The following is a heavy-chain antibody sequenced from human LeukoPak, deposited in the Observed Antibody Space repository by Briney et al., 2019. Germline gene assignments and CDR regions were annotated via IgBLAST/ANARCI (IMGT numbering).Heavy chain of an antibody. CDR2: ISWNSDNI. CDR3: AKDNSGTYGAFDY. J-gene: IGHJ4*02. V-gene: IGHV3-9*03. Sequence: GGSLRLSCTASGFTFDDYAMHWVRQVPGKGLEWVSGISWNSDNIDYADSVKGRFTISRDNAKNSLYLQMNSLRAEDMALYYCAKDNSGTYGAFDYWGQGTLVTVSS. D-gene: IGHD1-26*01. CDR1: GFTFDDYA.